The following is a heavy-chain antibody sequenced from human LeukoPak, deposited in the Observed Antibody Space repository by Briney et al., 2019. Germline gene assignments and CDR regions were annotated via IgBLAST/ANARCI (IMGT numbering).Heavy chain of an antibody. CDR2: IWYDGSNK. CDR1: GFTFSSYG. Sequence: GGSLRLSCAASGFTFSSYGMHWVRQAPGKGLEWVAVIWYDGSNKYYADSVKGRFTISRDNSKNTLYLQMNSLRAEDTAVYYCASGSMYYYDSSGYYPYWGQGTLVTVTS. D-gene: IGHD3-22*01. J-gene: IGHJ4*02. V-gene: IGHV3-33*01. CDR3: ASGSMYYYDSSGYYPY.